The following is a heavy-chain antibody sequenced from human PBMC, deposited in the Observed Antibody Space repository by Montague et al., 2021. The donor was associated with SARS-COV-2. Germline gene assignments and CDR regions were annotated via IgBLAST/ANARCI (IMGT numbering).Heavy chain of an antibody. J-gene: IGHJ3*01. D-gene: IGHD3-10*01. CDR1: GHSISSSNYH. CDR3: ARHYNNSGSYYHDAFDF. Sequence: SETLPLTCTVSGHSISSSNYHWSWIRQPPGKGLEWIGSFYYSVKTYYXLSLKSRVTISADKSKNQFSPKLTSVTAADTAVYYCARHYNNSGSYYHDAFDFWGQGTVVTVSS. V-gene: IGHV4-39*01. CDR2: FYYSVKT.